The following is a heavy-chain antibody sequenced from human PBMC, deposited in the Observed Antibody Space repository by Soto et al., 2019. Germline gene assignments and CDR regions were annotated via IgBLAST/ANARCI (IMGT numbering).Heavy chain of an antibody. CDR1: GASISSGAYY. D-gene: IGHD2-21*02. J-gene: IGHJ4*02. V-gene: IGHV4-31*03. Sequence: PSETLSLTCNVSGASISSGAYYWSWIRQHPGKGLEWIGYIFYTGSTSYNPSLKSRLSISVDTSKNQFSLKLTSVTAADTAVYYCARRIVLVTTDHFDYWGQGTLVTVSS. CDR2: IFYTGST. CDR3: ARRIVLVTTDHFDY.